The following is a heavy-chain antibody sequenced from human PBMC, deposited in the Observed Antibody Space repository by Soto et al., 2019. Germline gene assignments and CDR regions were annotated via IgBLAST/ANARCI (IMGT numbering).Heavy chain of an antibody. CDR3: AKLSTVVTPGYDY. Sequence: EVQLLEPGGGLVQPGGSLRLSCAASGFTFSSYAMSWVRQAPGKGLEWVSAIGGSGGSTYYADSVKGRFTISRDNSKNTLCLQMNSLRAEDTAVYYCAKLSTVVTPGYDYWGQGTLVTVSS. V-gene: IGHV3-23*01. D-gene: IGHD4-17*01. CDR1: GFTFSSYA. J-gene: IGHJ4*02. CDR2: IGGSGGST.